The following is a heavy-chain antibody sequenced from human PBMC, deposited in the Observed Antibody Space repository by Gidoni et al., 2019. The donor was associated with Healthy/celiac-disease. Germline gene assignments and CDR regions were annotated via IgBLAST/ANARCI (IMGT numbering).Heavy chain of an antibody. CDR2: IIPILCTA. J-gene: IGHJ5*02. D-gene: IGHD3-22*01. CDR1: GGTFSSYA. CDR3: ARDPHYDSSGYYVFGSLDP. V-gene: IGHV1-69*06. Sequence: QVQRVQSGAEVKKPGSSVKVSCKASGGTFSSYAISWVRQAPGQGLEWMGGIIPILCTANYAQKFQGRVTITADKSTSTAYMELSSLRSEDTAVYYCARDPHYDSSGYYVFGSLDPWGQGTLVTVSS.